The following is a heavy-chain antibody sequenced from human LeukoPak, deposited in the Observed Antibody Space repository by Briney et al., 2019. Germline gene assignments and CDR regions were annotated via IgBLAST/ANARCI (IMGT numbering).Heavy chain of an antibody. Sequence: PEGSLRLSCAASGFTFNTYGMHWVRQAPGKGLDWIAVVWSYGSNRVYADSVEGRFTIARDNSKNTLYLQMNSLRAEDTAVYYCAKSNTESQTTVGNWGQGTLVSVSS. V-gene: IGHV3-33*06. CDR2: VWSYGSNR. J-gene: IGHJ4*02. CDR1: GFTFNTYG. D-gene: IGHD1-14*01. CDR3: AKSNTESQTTVGN.